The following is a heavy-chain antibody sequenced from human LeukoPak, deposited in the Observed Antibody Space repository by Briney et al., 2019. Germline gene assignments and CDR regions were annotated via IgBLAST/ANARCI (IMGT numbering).Heavy chain of an antibody. V-gene: IGHV4-30-4*01. CDR1: GGSISSGDYY. Sequence: SQTLSLTCTVSGGSISSGDYYWSWIRQPPGKGLEWIGYIYYSGSTYYNPSLKSRVTISVDTSKNQFSLKLSSVTAADTAVYYCARDIDPSLVVVAAGVGAFDIWGQGTMVTVSS. CDR3: ARDIDPSLVVVAAGVGAFDI. J-gene: IGHJ3*02. CDR2: IYYSGST. D-gene: IGHD2-15*01.